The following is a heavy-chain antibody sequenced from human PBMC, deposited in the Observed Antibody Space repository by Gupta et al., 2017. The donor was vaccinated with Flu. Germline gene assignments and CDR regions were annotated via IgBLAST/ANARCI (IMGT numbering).Heavy chain of an antibody. J-gene: IGHJ3*02. CDR3: ARQPEVTEGNDAFDI. V-gene: IGHV3-33*01. CDR1: GFPFSRYA. D-gene: IGHD2-8*02. Sequence: QEQLVESGGGVVQPGTSLRLSCSASGFPFSRYAMHWVRQAPGKGLEWLGVISSGRSKNDHVESPKGRFTISRDNPEHTVYLHMSSLRAEDTALYYCARQPEVTEGNDAFDIWGQGTKVTVTS. CDR2: ISSGRSKN.